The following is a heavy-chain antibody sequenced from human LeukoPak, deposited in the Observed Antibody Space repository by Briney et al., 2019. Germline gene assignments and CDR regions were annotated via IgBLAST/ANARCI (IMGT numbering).Heavy chain of an antibody. Sequence: PSETLSLTCTVSGGSISSYYWSWIRQPPGKGLEWIGYIYYSGSTNYNPSLKSRVTISVDTSKNQFSLKLSSVTAAGTAVYYCAKSGSGWYPNWFDPWGQGTLVTVSS. CDR2: IYYSGST. CDR3: AKSGSGWYPNWFDP. D-gene: IGHD6-19*01. J-gene: IGHJ5*02. V-gene: IGHV4-59*01. CDR1: GGSISSYY.